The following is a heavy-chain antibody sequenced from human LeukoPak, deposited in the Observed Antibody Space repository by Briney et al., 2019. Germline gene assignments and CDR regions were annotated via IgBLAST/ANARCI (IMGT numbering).Heavy chain of an antibody. D-gene: IGHD3-10*01. V-gene: IGHV3-7*01. J-gene: IGHJ3*02. CDR1: GFTFSSYE. Sequence: GGSLRLSCAASGFTFSSYEMNWVRQAPGKGLEWVAHIKEDGSQKYYVDSVKGRFTISRDNAKNSLYLQMNSLRAEDTAVYYCARHPLGTFDIWGQGTMVTVSS. CDR2: IKEDGSQK. CDR3: ARHPLGTFDI.